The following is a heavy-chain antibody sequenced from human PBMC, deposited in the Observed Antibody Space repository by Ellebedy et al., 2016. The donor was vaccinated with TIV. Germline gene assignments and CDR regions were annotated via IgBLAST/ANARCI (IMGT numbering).Heavy chain of an antibody. Sequence: GESLKISCAASGFTFSDFYMSWIRQAPGQGLEWVSYISGSGSTIYYADSVKGRFTISRDNAKNSLYLQMNSLRAEDTAVYYCAIDLWNEPPSPMENWGQGTLVTASS. V-gene: IGHV3-11*01. D-gene: IGHD3-3*01. CDR3: AIDLWNEPPSPMEN. J-gene: IGHJ4*02. CDR1: GFTFSDFY. CDR2: ISGSGSTI.